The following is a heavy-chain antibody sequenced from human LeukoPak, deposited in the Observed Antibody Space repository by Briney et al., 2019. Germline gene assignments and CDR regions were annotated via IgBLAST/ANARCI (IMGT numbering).Heavy chain of an antibody. CDR2: IYYSGST. V-gene: IGHV4-61*05. Sequence: SETLSLTCTVSGGSISSSSYYWGWIRQPPGKGPEWIGYIYYSGSTNYNPSLKSRVTISVDTSKNQFSLKLSSVTAADTAVYYCASGPGGFLEWFSGNNWFDPWGQGTLVTVSS. J-gene: IGHJ5*02. CDR3: ASGPGGFLEWFSGNNWFDP. CDR1: GGSISSSSYY. D-gene: IGHD3-3*01.